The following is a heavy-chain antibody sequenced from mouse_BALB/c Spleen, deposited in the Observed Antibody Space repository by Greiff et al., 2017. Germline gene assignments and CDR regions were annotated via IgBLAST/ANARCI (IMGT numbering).Heavy chain of an antibody. CDR2: ISYSGST. Sequence: EVKLEESGPGLVKPSQSLSLTCTVTGYSITSDYAWNWIRQFPGNKLEWMGYISYSGSTSYNPSLKSRISITRDTSKNQFFLQLNSVTTEDTATYYCARGGYYRYFAYWGQGTLVTVSA. D-gene: IGHD2-14*01. CDR3: ARGGYYRYFAY. CDR1: GYSITSDYA. V-gene: IGHV3-2*02. J-gene: IGHJ3*01.